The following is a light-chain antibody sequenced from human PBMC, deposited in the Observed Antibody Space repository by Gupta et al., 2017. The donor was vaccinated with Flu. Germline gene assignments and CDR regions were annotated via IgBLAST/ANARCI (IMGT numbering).Light chain of an antibody. V-gene: IGKV1-39*01. Sequence: QKPGKAPKLLIYDASSLQSGVPSRFYGGGSGTDFTLTIGSLQPEDFAAYFCQQTSTTPFTFGPGTKVDIK. J-gene: IGKJ3*01. CDR2: DAS. CDR3: QQTSTTPFT.